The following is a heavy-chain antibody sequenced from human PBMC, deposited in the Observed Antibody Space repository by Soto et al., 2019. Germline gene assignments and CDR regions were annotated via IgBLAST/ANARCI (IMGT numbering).Heavy chain of an antibody. CDR3: ARDLRLRYYFDY. CDR2: IWYDGSNK. V-gene: IGHV3-33*01. CDR1: GFTFSSYG. Sequence: QVQLVESGGGVVQPGRSLRLSCAASGFTFSSYGMHWVRQALGKGLEWVAVIWYDGSNKYYADSVKGRFTISRDNSKNTLYLQMNSLRAEDTAVYYCARDLRLRYYFDYWGQGTLVTVSS. J-gene: IGHJ4*02.